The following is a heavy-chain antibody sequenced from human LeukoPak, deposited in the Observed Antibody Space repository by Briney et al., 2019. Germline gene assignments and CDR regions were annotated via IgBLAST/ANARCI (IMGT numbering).Heavy chain of an antibody. CDR2: IWYDGSNR. V-gene: IGHV3-33*06. CDR1: GFSFSNYG. Sequence: AGRCLRLSCAASGFSFSNYGMHWVRQAPGKGLEWVAVIWYDGSNRYYADSVKGRFTISRDNSKNTLYVQVNSLRAEDTAVYYCAKDFLGDYGELGACYWGQRTVLPVSS. CDR3: AKDFLGDYGELGACY. D-gene: IGHD4-17*01. J-gene: IGHJ4*02.